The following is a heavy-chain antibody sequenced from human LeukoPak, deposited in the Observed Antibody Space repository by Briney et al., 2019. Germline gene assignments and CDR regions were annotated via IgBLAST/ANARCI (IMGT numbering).Heavy chain of an antibody. CDR1: GGSFSGYY. Sequence: PSETLSLTCAVYGGSFSGYYWSWIRQPPGKGLEWIGEINHSGSTNYNPSLKSRVTISVDTSKNQFSLKLSSVTAADTAVYYCARDRNYSSYYYYYYMDVWGKGTTVTVSS. D-gene: IGHD4-11*01. V-gene: IGHV4-34*01. J-gene: IGHJ6*03. CDR2: INHSGST. CDR3: ARDRNYSSYYYYYYMDV.